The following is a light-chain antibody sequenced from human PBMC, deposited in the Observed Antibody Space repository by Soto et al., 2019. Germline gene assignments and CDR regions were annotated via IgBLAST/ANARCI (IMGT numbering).Light chain of an antibody. CDR2: DAS. Sequence: EIVLTQSPATLSLSPGERATLSCRASQSVSSYLAWYQQKPGQAPRLLIYDASSRATGIPDRFSGGGSGTDFTLTISRLEPEDFAVYYCHQRSNWPPDTFGQGTRLEIK. V-gene: IGKV3-11*01. J-gene: IGKJ5*01. CDR3: HQRSNWPPDT. CDR1: QSVSSY.